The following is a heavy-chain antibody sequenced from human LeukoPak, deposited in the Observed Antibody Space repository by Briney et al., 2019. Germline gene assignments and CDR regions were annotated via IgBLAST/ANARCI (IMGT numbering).Heavy chain of an antibody. CDR1: GGSISSYY. Sequence: SETLSLTCTVSGGSISSYYWSWIRQPAGKGLEWIGRIYTSGSTNYNPSLKSRVTISVDKSKNQFSLKLSSVTAADTAVYYCARGQGATGSGYFDYWGQGTLVTVSS. CDR2: IYTSGST. J-gene: IGHJ4*02. D-gene: IGHD1-26*01. CDR3: ARGQGATGSGYFDY. V-gene: IGHV4-4*07.